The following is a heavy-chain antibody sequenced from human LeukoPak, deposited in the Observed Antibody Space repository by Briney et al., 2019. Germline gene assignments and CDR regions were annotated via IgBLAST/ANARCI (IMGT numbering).Heavy chain of an antibody. D-gene: IGHD2/OR15-2a*01. CDR3: VSFYETY. CDR2: INSDGSWT. V-gene: IGHV3-74*01. J-gene: IGHJ4*02. CDR1: GNYW. Sequence: GGSLRLSCAASGNYWMHWVRQAPGEGLMWVSHINSDGSWTSYADSVKGRFTISKDNAKNTVYLQMNSLRAEDTAVYYCVSFYETYWGRGTLVTVSS.